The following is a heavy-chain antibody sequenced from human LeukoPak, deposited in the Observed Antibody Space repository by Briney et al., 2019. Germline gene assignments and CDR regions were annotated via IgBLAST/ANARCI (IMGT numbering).Heavy chain of an antibody. CDR1: GYSISSGYY. D-gene: IGHD3-10*01. J-gene: IGHJ4*02. CDR2: IYHSGST. Sequence: SETLSLTCTVSGYSISSGYYWGWIRQPPGKGLEWIGSIYHSGSTYYNPSLKSRVTISVDTSKNQFSLKLSSVTAADTAVYYCARGQVWFGADYWGQGTLVTVSS. CDR3: ARGQVWFGADY. V-gene: IGHV4-38-2*02.